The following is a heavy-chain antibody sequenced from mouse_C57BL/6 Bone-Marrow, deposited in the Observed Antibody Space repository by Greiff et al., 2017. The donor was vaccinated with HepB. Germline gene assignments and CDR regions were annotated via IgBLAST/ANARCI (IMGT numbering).Heavy chain of an antibody. J-gene: IGHJ2*01. CDR2: IYPRSGNT. D-gene: IGHD1-1*01. CDR1: GYTFTSYG. Sequence: VQLQQSGAELARPGASVKLSCKASGYTFTSYGISWVKQRTGQGLEWIGEIYPRSGNTYYNEKFKGKATLTADKSSSTAYMELRSLTSEDSAVYFCARPLRTTVVRDFDYWGQGTTLTVSS. CDR3: ARPLRTTVVRDFDY. V-gene: IGHV1-81*01.